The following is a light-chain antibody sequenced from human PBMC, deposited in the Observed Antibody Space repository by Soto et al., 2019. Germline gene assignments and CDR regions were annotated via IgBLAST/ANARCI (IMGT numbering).Light chain of an antibody. CDR2: GVS. Sequence: EIVLTQSPGTLSLSPRERATHSCRASQSVSSSYLAWYQQKPSQAPRLLIYGVSSRATGIPDRFSGSGSGTDFTLTISRLEPEDFAVYYCQQYGSSPRTFGQGTKVDIK. J-gene: IGKJ1*01. V-gene: IGKV3-20*01. CDR3: QQYGSSPRT. CDR1: QSVSSSY.